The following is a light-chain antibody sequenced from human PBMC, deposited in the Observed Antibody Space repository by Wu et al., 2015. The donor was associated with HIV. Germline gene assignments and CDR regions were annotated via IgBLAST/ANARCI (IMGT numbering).Light chain of an antibody. CDR3: QQYGTSPPWT. CDR1: QNVNSDY. Sequence: ESVLTQSPGTLSLSPGETATLSCRASQNVNSDYLAWYQQRPGQTPRLLIYGASRRATDIPDRFRGTGSGTDFTLTTTRLEPEDFAVYYCQQYGTSPPWTFGPGTKVEMK. J-gene: IGKJ1*01. CDR2: GAS. V-gene: IGKV3-20*01.